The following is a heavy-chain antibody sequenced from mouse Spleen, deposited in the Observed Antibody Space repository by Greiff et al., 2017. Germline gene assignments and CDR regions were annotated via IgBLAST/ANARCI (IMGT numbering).Heavy chain of an antibody. V-gene: IGHV5-9*04. CDR1: GFTFSSYA. CDR3: ARHDRDGYYAWFAY. Sequence: EVKLMESGGGLVKLGGSLKLSCAASGFTFSSYAMSWVRQTPEKRLEWVATISSGGGNTYYPDSVKGRFTISRDNAKNTLYLQMSSLKSEDTAMYYCARHDRDGYYAWFAYWGQGTLVTVSA. D-gene: IGHD2-3*01. J-gene: IGHJ3*01. CDR2: ISSGGGNT.